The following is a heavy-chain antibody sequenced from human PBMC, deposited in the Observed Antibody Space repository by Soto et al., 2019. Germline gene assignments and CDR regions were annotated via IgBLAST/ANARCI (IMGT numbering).Heavy chain of an antibody. CDR2: ISSNGVTT. Sequence: VQLLESGGGLVKPGGSLRLSCAASGFTFSKYAMTWVRQAPGRGLEWVSSISSNGVTTDYADSVKGRFTIARDNSRHTLSLQMDSLSADDAALYYCAKDKYTDSVRKVWFFDFWGRGTLVTVSS. J-gene: IGHJ2*01. CDR1: GFTFSKYA. D-gene: IGHD1-1*01. CDR3: AKDKYTDSVRKVWFFDF. V-gene: IGHV3-23*01.